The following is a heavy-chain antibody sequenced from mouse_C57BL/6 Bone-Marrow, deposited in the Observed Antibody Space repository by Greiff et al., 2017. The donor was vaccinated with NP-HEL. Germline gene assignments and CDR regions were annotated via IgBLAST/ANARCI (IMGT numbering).Heavy chain of an antibody. Sequence: EVQLQQSGAELVRPGASVKLSCTASGFNIKDDYMHWVKQRPEQGLEWIGWIEPENGDTEYASKFQGKATITADTSSNTAYLQLSSLTSEDTAVYYCTTGGYYGGYFDVWGTGTTVTVSS. CDR1: GFNIKDDY. D-gene: IGHD2-3*01. CDR2: IEPENGDT. J-gene: IGHJ1*03. CDR3: TTGGYYGGYFDV. V-gene: IGHV14-4*01.